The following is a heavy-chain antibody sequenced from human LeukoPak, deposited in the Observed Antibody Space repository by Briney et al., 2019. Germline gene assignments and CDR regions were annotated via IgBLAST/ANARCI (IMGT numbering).Heavy chain of an antibody. CDR2: ISSGSSYI. CDR3: ARDYGSYFDY. CDR1: GFTFSSYT. J-gene: IGHJ4*02. Sequence: TGGSLRLSCAASGFTFSSYTMNWVRQAPGKGLEWVSSISSGSSYIYYADSVKGRFTISRDNAKNSLYLQMNSLRAEDTAVYYCARDYGSYFDYWGQGTLVTVSS. D-gene: IGHD3-10*01. V-gene: IGHV3-21*01.